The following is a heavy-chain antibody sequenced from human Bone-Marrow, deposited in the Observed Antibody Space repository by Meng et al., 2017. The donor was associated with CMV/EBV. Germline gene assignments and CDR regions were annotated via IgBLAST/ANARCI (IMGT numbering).Heavy chain of an antibody. V-gene: IGHV3-30*02. J-gene: IGHJ5*02. CDR1: GFTFSYYG. CDR2: IPYDGSNK. D-gene: IGHD2-2*01. Sequence: GGSLRLSCAASGFTFSYYGMHWVRQAPGKGLEWVAFIPYDGSNKYYADSVKGRFTISRDNSKTTLYLQMNSLRAEDTAVYYCAKDHAPAAMAGYWFDPWGQGHLVNVSS. CDR3: AKDHAPAAMAGYWFDP.